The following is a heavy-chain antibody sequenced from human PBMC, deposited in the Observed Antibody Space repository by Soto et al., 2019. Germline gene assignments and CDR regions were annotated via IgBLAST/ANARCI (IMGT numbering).Heavy chain of an antibody. Sequence: QVQLVQSGAEVKKPGASVKVSCKASGYTFTGYYMHWVRQAPGQGLAWMGWINPNSGGTNYAQKFQGRVNMTTDTSISTAYMELSRLRSDDTAVYYCAREGVAVVRGYYFDYWGQGTLVTVSS. CDR1: GYTFTGYY. D-gene: IGHD6-19*01. J-gene: IGHJ4*02. CDR3: AREGVAVVRGYYFDY. CDR2: INPNSGGT. V-gene: IGHV1-2*02.